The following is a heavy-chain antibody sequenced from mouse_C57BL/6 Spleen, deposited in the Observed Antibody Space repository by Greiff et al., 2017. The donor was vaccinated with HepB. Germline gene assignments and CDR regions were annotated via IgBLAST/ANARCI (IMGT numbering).Heavy chain of an antibody. V-gene: IGHV5-4*01. J-gene: IGHJ2*01. Sequence: DVQLVESGGGLVKPGGSLKLSCAASGFTFSSYAMSWVRQTPEKRLEWVATISDGGSYTYYPDNVKGRFTISRDNAKNNLYLQMSHLKSEDTAMYYCARDRGDGTRDYWGQGTTLTVSS. D-gene: IGHD2-3*01. CDR2: ISDGGSYT. CDR1: GFTFSSYA. CDR3: ARDRGDGTRDY.